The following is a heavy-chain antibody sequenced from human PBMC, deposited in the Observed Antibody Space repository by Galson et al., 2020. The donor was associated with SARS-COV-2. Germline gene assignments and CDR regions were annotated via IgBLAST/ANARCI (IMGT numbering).Heavy chain of an antibody. V-gene: IGHV3-33*08. J-gene: IGHJ4*02. CDR2: IWYDGSNK. CDR3: ARDIPGPWSSSVDGPGTDY. D-gene: IGHD6-13*01. Sequence: GGSLKLSCAASGFTFSSYGMHWVRQAPGKGLEWVAVIWYDGSNKYYADSVKGRFTISRDNSKNTLYLQMNSLRAEDTAVYYCARDIPGPWSSSVDGPGTDYWGQGTLVTVSS. CDR1: GFTFSSYG.